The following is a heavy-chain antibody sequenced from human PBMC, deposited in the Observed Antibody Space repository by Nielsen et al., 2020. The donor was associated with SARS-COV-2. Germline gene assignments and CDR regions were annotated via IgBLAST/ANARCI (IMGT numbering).Heavy chain of an antibody. V-gene: IGHV1-3*01. D-gene: IGHD6-19*01. CDR1: GSTFTGYA. J-gene: IGHJ4*02. CDR3: ARDSAVTTFLFDS. Sequence: ASVKASCKASGSTFTGYAMHWVRQAPGQRLEWMGWINAGNGNTKYSQKFQGRVTITRDTSASTAYMELSSLRSEDTAVYYCARDSAVTTFLFDSWGPGTLVTVSS. CDR2: INAGNGNT.